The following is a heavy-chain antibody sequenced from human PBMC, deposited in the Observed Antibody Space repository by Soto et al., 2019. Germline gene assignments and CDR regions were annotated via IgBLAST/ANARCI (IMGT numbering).Heavy chain of an antibody. V-gene: IGHV3-23*01. CDR3: AKDGSGTFAVVIQVGWFDP. CDR2: ISGSGGST. Sequence: GGSLRLSCAASGFTFSSYAMSWVRQGPGKGRDWVSAISGSGGSTYDADSVKGRFTISRDNSKNTLYLQMSSRRAQDPAVYYFAKDGSGTFAVVIQVGWFDPRGPGTIFTVSS. D-gene: IGHD3-3*01. J-gene: IGHJ5*02. CDR1: GFTFSSYA.